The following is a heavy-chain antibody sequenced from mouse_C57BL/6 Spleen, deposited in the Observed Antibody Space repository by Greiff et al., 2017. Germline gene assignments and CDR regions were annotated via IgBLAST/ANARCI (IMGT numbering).Heavy chain of an antibody. CDR3: ARQGDYGNYYYAIDY. CDR2: INPGSGGT. Sequence: VHLVESGAELVRPGTSVKVSCKASGYAFTNYLIEWVKQRPGQGLEWIGVINPGSGGTNYNEKFKGKATLTADKTSSTAYMQLSSLTSEDSAVYFCARQGDYGNYYYAIDYWGQGTSVTVSS. CDR1: GYAFTNYL. V-gene: IGHV1-54*01. J-gene: IGHJ4*01. D-gene: IGHD2-1*01.